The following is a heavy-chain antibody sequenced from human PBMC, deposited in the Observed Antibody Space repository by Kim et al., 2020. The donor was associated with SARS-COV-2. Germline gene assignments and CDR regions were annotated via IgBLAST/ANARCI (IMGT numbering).Heavy chain of an antibody. CDR3: ARGPVVVAATLDY. Sequence: SETLSLTCAVYGGSFSGYYWSWIRQPPGKGLEWIGEINHSGSTNYNPSLKSRVTISVDTSKNQFSLKLSSVTAADTAVYYCARGPVVVAATLDYWGQGTLVTVSS. CDR2: INHSGST. V-gene: IGHV4-34*01. CDR1: GGSFSGYY. D-gene: IGHD2-15*01. J-gene: IGHJ4*02.